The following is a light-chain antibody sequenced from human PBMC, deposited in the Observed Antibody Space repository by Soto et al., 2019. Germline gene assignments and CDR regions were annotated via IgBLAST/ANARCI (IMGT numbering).Light chain of an antibody. CDR1: ESVSNN. V-gene: IGKV3-15*01. CDR3: QQYDYWLSLT. CDR2: GAC. J-gene: IGKJ4*01. Sequence: EKVMTQSPATLSLSLGERATLSCRASESVSNNLAWYHQRPGQAPRLLIYGACTRATGIPDRFSGSGSGTEFTLTITSLQSEDFGCYFCQQYDYWLSLTFGGGTKVDIK.